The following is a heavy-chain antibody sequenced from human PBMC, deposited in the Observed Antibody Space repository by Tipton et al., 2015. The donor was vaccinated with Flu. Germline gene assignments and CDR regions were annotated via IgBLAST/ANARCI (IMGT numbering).Heavy chain of an antibody. Sequence: QSGAEVKKPGASVKVSCKASGYTLTSYGISWVRQAPGQGLEWMGWISANNGKTNYAQNLQGRVTMTTDTSTRTAYMELGSLRSDDTAVYYCARGAYGEVSFDIWGQGTMVTASS. D-gene: IGHD4-17*01. CDR3: ARGAYGEVSFDI. V-gene: IGHV1-18*01. J-gene: IGHJ3*02. CDR1: GYTLTSYG. CDR2: ISANNGKT.